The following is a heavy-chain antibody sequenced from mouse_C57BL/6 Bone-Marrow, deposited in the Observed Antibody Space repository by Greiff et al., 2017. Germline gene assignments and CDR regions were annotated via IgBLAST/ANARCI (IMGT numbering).Heavy chain of an antibody. CDR2: INPSTGGT. J-gene: IGHJ2*01. CDR1: GYSFTGYY. V-gene: IGHV1-42*01. Sequence: VQLKQSGPELVKPGASVKISCKASGYSFTGYYMNWVKQRPEQSLEWIGEINPSTGGTTYNEKFKAKATLTVDKSSSTAYMQLKSLTSEDSAVYYCARWGYYPDYWGQGTTLTVSS. CDR3: ARWGYYPDY.